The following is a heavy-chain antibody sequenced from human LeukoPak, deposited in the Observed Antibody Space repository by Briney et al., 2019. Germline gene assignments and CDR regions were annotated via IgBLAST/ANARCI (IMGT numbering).Heavy chain of an antibody. CDR3: APFLGVPNRIAS. V-gene: IGHV4-59*01. J-gene: IGHJ4*02. D-gene: IGHD3-3*01. Sequence: SETLSLTCTVSDGSISSYYWNWIRQPPGKGLEWIGYIHYSGSTYYNPSLKSRVTISLDTSKNQFSLKLNSVTAADTAVYYFAPFLGVPNRIASGARGTRFTVPS. CDR1: DGSISSYY. CDR2: IHYSGST.